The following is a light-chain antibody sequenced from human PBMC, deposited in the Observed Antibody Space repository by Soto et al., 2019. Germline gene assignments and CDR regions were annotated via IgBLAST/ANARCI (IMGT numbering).Light chain of an antibody. V-gene: IGLV1-44*01. CDR3: AAWGDTLNGPNYV. CDR1: SSNIGSNP. Sequence: QSVLTQPPSASGTPGQRVTISCSGSSSNIGSNPVNWYQQLPGTAPNLLIYGNNQRPSGVPDRFSGSKSGTSASLAISGLQSEDEADYYCAAWGDTLNGPNYVFGTGTKVTVL. CDR2: GNN. J-gene: IGLJ1*01.